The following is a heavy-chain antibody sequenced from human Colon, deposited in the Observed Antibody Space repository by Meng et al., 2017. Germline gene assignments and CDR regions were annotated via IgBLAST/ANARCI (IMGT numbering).Heavy chain of an antibody. CDR2: ITTRSAYI. J-gene: IGHJ4*02. CDR3: ARDSSGYDFRH. D-gene: IGHD5-12*01. V-gene: IGHV3-21*01. Sequence: GGSLRFSCAALGFTFSSYSMIWVRQAPGKGLEWVSYITTRSAYIYYADSVKGRFTISRDNAKNSLYLQMNSLRAEDTAVYYCARDSSGYDFRHWGQGTRVTVSS. CDR1: GFTFSSYS.